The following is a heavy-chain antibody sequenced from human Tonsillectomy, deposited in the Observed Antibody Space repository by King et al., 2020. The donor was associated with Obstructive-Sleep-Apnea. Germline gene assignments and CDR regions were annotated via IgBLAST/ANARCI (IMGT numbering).Heavy chain of an antibody. J-gene: IGHJ6*02. CDR2: ISSSSSTI. CDR1: GFTFSSYS. V-gene: IGHV3-48*04. Sequence: EVQLVESGGGLVQPGGSLRLSCAASGFTFSSYSMNWVRQAPGKGLEWVSYISSSSSTIYYADSVKGRFTISRDNAKNSLYLQMNSLRAEDTAVYYCALGRRGGATNGYYYYGMDVWGQGTTVTVSS. CDR3: ALGRRGGATNGYYYYGMDV. D-gene: IGHD1-26*01.